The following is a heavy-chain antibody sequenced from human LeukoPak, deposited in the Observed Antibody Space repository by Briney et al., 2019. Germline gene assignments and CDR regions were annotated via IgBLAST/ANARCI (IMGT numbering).Heavy chain of an antibody. Sequence: PSETLSVTCTVSGGSICSYYWSWIRQPAGKGLEWIGRIYTSGSTNYNPSIKSRVTMSVDTSKNQFSLKLSSVTAADTAVYYCARTRYCSGGSCYYYYYYMDVWGKGTTVTVSS. V-gene: IGHV4-4*07. D-gene: IGHD2-15*01. J-gene: IGHJ6*03. CDR1: GGSICSYY. CDR3: ARTRYCSGGSCYYYYYYMDV. CDR2: IYTSGST.